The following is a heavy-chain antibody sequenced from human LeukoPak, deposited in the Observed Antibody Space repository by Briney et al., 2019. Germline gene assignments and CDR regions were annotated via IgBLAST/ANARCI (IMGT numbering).Heavy chain of an antibody. J-gene: IGHJ4*02. V-gene: IGHV4-34*01. Sequence: QSSETLSLTCAVYGGSFSGYYWSWICQPPGKGLEWIGEINHSGSTNYNPSLKSRVTISVDTSKNQFSLKLSSVTAADTAVYYCARGPSTTVTQYYFDYWGQGTLVTVSS. CDR2: INHSGST. D-gene: IGHD4-17*01. CDR3: ARGPSTTVTQYYFDY. CDR1: GGSFSGYY.